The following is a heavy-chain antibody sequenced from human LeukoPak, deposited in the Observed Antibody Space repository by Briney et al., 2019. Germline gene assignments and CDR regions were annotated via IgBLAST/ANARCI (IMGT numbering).Heavy chain of an antibody. CDR3: ARRRLYSYGFDY. CDR2: INHSGST. CDR1: GGSFSGYY. Sequence: SETLSLTCAVYGGSFSGYYWSWIRQPPGKGLEWIGEINHSGSTNYNPSLKSRVTISVDTSKNQFSLKLSSVTAADTAVYYCARRRLYSYGFDYWGQGTLVTVSS. D-gene: IGHD5-18*01. J-gene: IGHJ4*02. V-gene: IGHV4-34*01.